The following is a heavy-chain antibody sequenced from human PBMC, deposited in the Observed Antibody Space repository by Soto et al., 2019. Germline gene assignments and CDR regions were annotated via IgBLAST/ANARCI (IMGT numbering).Heavy chain of an antibody. V-gene: IGHV2-26*01. CDR2: IFANDEK. Sequence: QVTLKESGPVVVKPTETLTLTCTVSGFSLINGRLGVSWIRQSPGKALEWLAHIFANDEKSYRTSLKNRLTISKDTSRGQVVLTMTNTDPVDSATYYCARARDYYASSNCHWVKNFDLWGQGTLVTVSS. CDR1: GFSLINGRLG. CDR3: ARARDYYASSNCHWVKNFDL. D-gene: IGHD3-22*01. J-gene: IGHJ4*02.